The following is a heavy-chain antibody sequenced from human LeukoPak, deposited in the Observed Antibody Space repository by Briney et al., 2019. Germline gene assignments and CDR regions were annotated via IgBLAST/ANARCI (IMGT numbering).Heavy chain of an antibody. D-gene: IGHD2-2*01. CDR3: TRDRGYCSSTSCHINPEYAFDI. V-gene: IGHV4-39*07. J-gene: IGHJ3*02. CDR1: GYSISSSSYY. CDR2: IYYSGNT. Sequence: NTSETLSLTCTVSGYSISSSSYYWGWIRQPPGKGLEWIGSIYYSGNTYYNPSLKSRVTISVDTSKNQFSLKLSSVTAADTAVYYCTRDRGYCSSTSCHINPEYAFDIWSQGTMVTVSS.